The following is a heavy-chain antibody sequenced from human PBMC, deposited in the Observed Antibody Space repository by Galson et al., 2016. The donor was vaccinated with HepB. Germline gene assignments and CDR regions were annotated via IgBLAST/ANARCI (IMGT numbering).Heavy chain of an antibody. CDR2: ISHDGSVQ. CDR3: AKGAKYSGKYFDS. J-gene: IGHJ4*02. V-gene: IGHV3-30*18. Sequence: SLRLSCAASGFTFRSYAIHWVRQAPGKGLEWVAAISHDGSVQHYTDSVRGRFTISRDNSQNTLFLQMNALQPEDTAVYYCAKGAKYSGKYFDSWGLGTLVVVSS. D-gene: IGHD1-26*01. CDR1: GFTFRSYA.